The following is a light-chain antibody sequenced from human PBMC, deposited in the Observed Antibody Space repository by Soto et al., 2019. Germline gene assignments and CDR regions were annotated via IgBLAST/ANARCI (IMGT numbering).Light chain of an antibody. Sequence: EIVLTQSPGTLPLSPGEGATLSCRASQSVSSSFLAWYQQKPGQAPRLLIYGASSRAPGIPDRFRGSASGTDFTLTISRLEPEDFALYYCQQYGSSPWTFGQGTKVEIK. CDR2: GAS. V-gene: IGKV3-20*01. CDR3: QQYGSSPWT. J-gene: IGKJ1*01. CDR1: QSVSSSF.